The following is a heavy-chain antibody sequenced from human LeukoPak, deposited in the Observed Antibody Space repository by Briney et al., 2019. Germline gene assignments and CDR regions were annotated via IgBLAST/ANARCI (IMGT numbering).Heavy chain of an antibody. D-gene: IGHD1-1*01. CDR2: INHSGST. J-gene: IGHJ4*02. V-gene: IGHV4-34*01. Sequence: PSETLSLTCAVYGVSFSGYYWSWIRQPPGKGLEWIGEINHSGSTNYNPSLKSRVTISVDTSKNQFSLKLTSVTAADTAVYNCARATLQLERRPFDYWGQGTLVTVSS. CDR3: ARATLQLERRPFDY. CDR1: GVSFSGYY.